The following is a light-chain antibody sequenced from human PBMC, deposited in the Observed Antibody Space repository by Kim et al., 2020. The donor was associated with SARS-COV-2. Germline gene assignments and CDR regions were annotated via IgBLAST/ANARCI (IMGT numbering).Light chain of an antibody. V-gene: IGLV1-47*01. CDR1: TSNDGNF. CDR3: AAWDDKLRGVV. Sequence: PGQRVTISYSGSTSNDGNFVDWYQHLPGTAPKLLSYKNNQRPSGVSDRLSTTKSGTSAFLTISGLQSDDEADYYCAAWDDKLRGVVFGGGTQLTVL. CDR2: KNN. J-gene: IGLJ2*01.